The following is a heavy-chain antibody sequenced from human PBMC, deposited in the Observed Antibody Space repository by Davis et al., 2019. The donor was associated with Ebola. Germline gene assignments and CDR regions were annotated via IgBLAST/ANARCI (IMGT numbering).Heavy chain of an antibody. CDR3: AVRGDLNSGYDDY. CDR1: GGSISSHY. V-gene: IGHV4-59*11. CDR2: IYYRGST. Sequence: PSETLSLTCTVSGGSISSHYWSWIRQPPGKGLEWIGYIYYRGSTNYNPSLKSRVTISVDTSKNQFSLKLSSVTAADTAVYYCAVRGDLNSGYDDYWGQGTLVTVSS. D-gene: IGHD5-12*01. J-gene: IGHJ4*02.